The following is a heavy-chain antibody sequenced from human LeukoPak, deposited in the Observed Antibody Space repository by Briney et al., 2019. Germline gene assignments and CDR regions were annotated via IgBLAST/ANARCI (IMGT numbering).Heavy chain of an antibody. V-gene: IGHV4-31*03. CDR2: IYYSGST. D-gene: IGHD1-1*01. J-gene: IGHJ4*02. CDR3: ARGSTGRTYYFDY. CDR1: GGSISSGGYY. Sequence: SETLSLTCTVSGGSISSGGYYWSWIRQHPGKGLGWIGYIYYSGSTYYNPSLKSRVTISVDTSKNQFSLKLSSVTAADTAVYYCARGSTGRTYYFDYWGQGTLVTVSS.